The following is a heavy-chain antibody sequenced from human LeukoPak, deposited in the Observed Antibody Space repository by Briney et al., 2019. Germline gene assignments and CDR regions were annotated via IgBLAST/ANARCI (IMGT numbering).Heavy chain of an antibody. D-gene: IGHD5-24*01. CDR2: ISSSSSYI. CDR3: ARDRGYFDY. CDR1: GFTFSTFG. V-gene: IGHV3-21*01. J-gene: IGHJ4*02. Sequence: GGSLRLSCETSGFTFSTFGMSWVRQAPGRGLEWVSSISSSSSYIYYADSVKGRFTISRDNAKNSLYLQMNSLRAEDTAVYYCARDRGYFDYWGQGTLVTVSS.